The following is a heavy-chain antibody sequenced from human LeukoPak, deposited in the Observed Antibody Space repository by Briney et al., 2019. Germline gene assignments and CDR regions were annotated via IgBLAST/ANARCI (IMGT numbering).Heavy chain of an antibody. CDR1: VYTFTSYD. Sequence: ASAKVSCKASVYTFTSYDINWVRQATGRGLEWMGWMNPNSGNTGYAQKFQGRVTITSNTSISTAYMELSSLRSEDTAVYYCARGRYCSSTSCYWGNYYYYYMDVWGKGTTVTVSS. CDR2: MNPNSGNT. D-gene: IGHD2-2*01. CDR3: ARGRYCSSTSCYWGNYYYYYMDV. V-gene: IGHV1-8*03. J-gene: IGHJ6*03.